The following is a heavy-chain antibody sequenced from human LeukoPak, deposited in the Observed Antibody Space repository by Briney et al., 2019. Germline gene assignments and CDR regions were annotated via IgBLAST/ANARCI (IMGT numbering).Heavy chain of an antibody. V-gene: IGHV4-39*01. CDR2: IYYSGST. Sequence: SETLSLTRTVSGGSISSSTYYWGWIRQPPGKGLEWIGSIYYSGSTYYNPSLKSRVSISVDTSKNQFSLKLSSVTAADTAVYYCARQHPIYDSSGYDDYWGQGTLVTVSS. CDR3: ARQHPIYDSSGYDDY. J-gene: IGHJ4*02. CDR1: GGSISSSTYY. D-gene: IGHD3-22*01.